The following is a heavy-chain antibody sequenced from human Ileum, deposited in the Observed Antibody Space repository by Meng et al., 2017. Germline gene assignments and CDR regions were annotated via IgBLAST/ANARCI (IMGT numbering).Heavy chain of an antibody. CDR3: ARGTPGRSYSDY. CDR1: DYTFTGYG. CDR2: LGAHDGDT. D-gene: IGHD3-10*01. J-gene: IGHJ4*02. Sequence: QVQPVQSGPEGKKPGASVKGSCTASDYTFTGYGVSWVRQAPGQGLEWMAWLGAHDGDTSHAPKFQGRVTVSADRPTATAYMELRSLRSDDTAVYYCARGTPGRSYSDYWGQGTLVTVSS. V-gene: IGHV1-18*01.